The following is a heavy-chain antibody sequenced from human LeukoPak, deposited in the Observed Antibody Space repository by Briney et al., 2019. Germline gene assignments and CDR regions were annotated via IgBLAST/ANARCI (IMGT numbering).Heavy chain of an antibody. CDR1: GGSFSGYY. J-gene: IGHJ2*01. Sequence: SETLSLTCAVYGGSFSGYYWSWIRQPPGKGLEWIGEINHSGSTNYNPSLKSRVTISVDTSKNQFSLKLSSVSAADTAVYYCARGGRSLVAAQFDLWGRGTLVTVSS. CDR2: INHSGST. CDR3: ARGGRSLVAAQFDL. D-gene: IGHD2-15*01. V-gene: IGHV4-34*01.